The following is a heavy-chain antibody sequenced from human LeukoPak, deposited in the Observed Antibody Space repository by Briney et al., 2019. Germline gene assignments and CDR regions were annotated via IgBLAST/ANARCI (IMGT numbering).Heavy chain of an antibody. CDR3: ARAEGSGSSFDY. V-gene: IGHV3-21*01. Sequence: GGSLRLSCAASGFTFSSYEMNWVRQAPGKGLEWVSSISSSSTYIYYADSVKGRFTISRDNAKNSLYLQMHRLRVEDTAVYYCARAEGSGSSFDYWGQGTLVTVSS. J-gene: IGHJ4*02. CDR2: ISSSSTYI. CDR1: GFTFSSYE. D-gene: IGHD3-10*01.